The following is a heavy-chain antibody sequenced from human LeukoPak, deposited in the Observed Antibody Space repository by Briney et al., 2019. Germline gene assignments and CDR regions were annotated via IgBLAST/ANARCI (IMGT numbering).Heavy chain of an antibody. D-gene: IGHD3-22*01. Sequence: SETLSLTCTVSGGSISSYYWSWIRQPPGKGLEWIWYIYYSGSTNYNPSLKSRVTISVDTSKNQFSLKLSSVTAADTAVYYCARWFSSGYYSHFDYWGQGTLVTVSS. CDR2: IYYSGST. J-gene: IGHJ4*02. CDR3: ARWFSSGYYSHFDY. V-gene: IGHV4-59*01. CDR1: GGSISSYY.